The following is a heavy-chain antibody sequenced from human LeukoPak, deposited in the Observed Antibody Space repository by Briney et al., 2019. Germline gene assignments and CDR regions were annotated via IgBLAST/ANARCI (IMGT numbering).Heavy chain of an antibody. V-gene: IGHV3-74*01. CDR3: ARDEYGSGSYYHVFDY. Sequence: PGGSLRLSCAASGFTFSTYWMHWVRQAPGKGLVWVSRINGDGSRTSYADSVKGRFTISRDNAKNSLYLQMNSLRAEDTAVYYCARDEYGSGSYYHVFDYWGQGTLVTVSS. CDR1: GFTFSTYW. CDR2: INGDGSRT. D-gene: IGHD3-10*01. J-gene: IGHJ4*02.